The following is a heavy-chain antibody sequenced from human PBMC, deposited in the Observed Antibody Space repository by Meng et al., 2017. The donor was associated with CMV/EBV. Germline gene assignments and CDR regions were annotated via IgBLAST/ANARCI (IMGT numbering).Heavy chain of an antibody. Sequence: ASVKVSCKASGYTFTSYDINWVRQATGQGLEWIGWMHPNSGNTGYAQTFQGRVTMTRNTSISTAYMELSSLRSEDTAVYYCARGPRLRRLFPPPRPYYYYYGMDVWGQGTTVTVSS. D-gene: IGHD3-22*01. V-gene: IGHV1-8*01. CDR2: MHPNSGNT. J-gene: IGHJ6*02. CDR1: GYTFTSYD. CDR3: ARGPRLRRLFPPPRPYYYYYGMDV.